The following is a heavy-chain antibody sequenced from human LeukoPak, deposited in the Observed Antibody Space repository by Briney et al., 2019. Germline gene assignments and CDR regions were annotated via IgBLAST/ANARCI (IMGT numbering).Heavy chain of an antibody. D-gene: IGHD6-13*01. CDR2: ISYDGSNK. J-gene: IGHJ3*02. Sequence: GRSLRLSCAASGFTFSSYAMHWVRQAPGKGLEWVAVISYDGSNKYYADSVKGRFTISRDNSKNTLYLQMNSLRAEDTAVYYCARERDVQQLAGGDAFDIWGQGTMVTVSS. CDR3: ARERDVQQLAGGDAFDI. V-gene: IGHV3-30-3*01. CDR1: GFTFSSYA.